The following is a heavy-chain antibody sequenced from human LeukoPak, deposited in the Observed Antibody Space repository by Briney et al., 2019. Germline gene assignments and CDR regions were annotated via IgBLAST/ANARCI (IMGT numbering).Heavy chain of an antibody. D-gene: IGHD6-19*01. CDR1: GYTFTGYY. CDR2: INPNSGGT. CDR3: ARGWVAVAGTDY. V-gene: IGHV1-2*02. J-gene: IGHJ4*02. Sequence: EASVRVSCKASGYTFTGYYMHWVRQAPGQGLEWMGWINPNSGGTNYAQKFQGRVTMTRDTSISTAYMELSRLRSDDTAVYYCARGWVAVAGTDYWGQGTLVTVSS.